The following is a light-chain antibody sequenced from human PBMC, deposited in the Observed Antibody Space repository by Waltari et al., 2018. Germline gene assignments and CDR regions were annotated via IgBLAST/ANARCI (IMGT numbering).Light chain of an antibody. V-gene: IGLV3-21*03. CDR2: DES. Sequence: SYVLAQPASVSVAPGKTARITCEGLNIGSKNVHWYQLRPGQAPVLVGHDESDRSSGVPERFSGSNSGNTATLIISGVEAGDEADYFCQVWDGSSDHYVFGTGTAVTV. CDR3: QVWDGSSDHYV. J-gene: IGLJ1*01. CDR1: NIGSKN.